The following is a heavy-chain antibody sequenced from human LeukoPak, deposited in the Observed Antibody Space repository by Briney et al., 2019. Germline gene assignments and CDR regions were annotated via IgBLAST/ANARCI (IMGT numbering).Heavy chain of an antibody. D-gene: IGHD2-2*01. V-gene: IGHV1-69*13. CDR3: ASSVPAARYYFDY. CDR1: GGTFSSYA. J-gene: IGHJ4*02. CDR2: IIPIFGTA. Sequence: SVKVSCKASGGTFSSYAISWVRQAPGQGLEWMGGIIPIFGTANYAQKFQGRGTITADESTSTAYMELSSLRSEDTAVYYCASSVPAARYYFDYWGQGTLVTVSS.